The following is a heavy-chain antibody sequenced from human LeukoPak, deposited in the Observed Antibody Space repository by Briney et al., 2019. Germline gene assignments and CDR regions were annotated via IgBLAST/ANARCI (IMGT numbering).Heavy chain of an antibody. CDR2: IIPIFGTA. J-gene: IGHJ4*02. CDR1: GGTFSSYA. V-gene: IGHV1-69*05. D-gene: IGHD1-1*01. CDR3: ARSAGVLERRYYFDY. Sequence: ASVKVSCKASGGTFSSYAISGVRQAPGQGLEWMGGIIPIFGTANYAQKFQGRVTITTDESTSTAYMELSSLRSEDTAVYYCARSAGVLERRYYFDYWGQGTLVTVSS.